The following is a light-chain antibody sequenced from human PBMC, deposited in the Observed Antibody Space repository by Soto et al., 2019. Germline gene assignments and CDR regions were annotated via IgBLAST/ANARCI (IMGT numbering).Light chain of an antibody. J-gene: IGLJ3*02. V-gene: IGLV1-40*01. CDR3: QSYDSSLSAVV. CDR2: GNS. Sequence: QPVLTQPPSVSGAPGQRVTISCTGSSSNIGADYDVHWYQQLPGTAPKLLIYGNSNRPSGVPDRFSGSKSGTSASLAITGLQAEDEADYYCQSYDSSLSAVVFGGGTKLT. CDR1: SSNIGADYD.